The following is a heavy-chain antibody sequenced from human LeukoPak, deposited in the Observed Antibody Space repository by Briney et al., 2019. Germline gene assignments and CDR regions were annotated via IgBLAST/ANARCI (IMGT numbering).Heavy chain of an antibody. CDR1: GITLSNYC. CDR3: AKRGVVIRVILVGFHKEAYYFDS. CDR2: ISDSGGRT. J-gene: IGHJ4*02. Sequence: GGSLRLSCAVSGITLSNYCMSWVRQAPGKGLEWVAGISDSGGRTNYVDSVKGRFTISRDNPKNTIYLQMNSLRAEDTAVYFCAKRGVVIRVILVGFHKEAYYFDSWGQGALVTVST. D-gene: IGHD3-22*01. V-gene: IGHV3-23*01.